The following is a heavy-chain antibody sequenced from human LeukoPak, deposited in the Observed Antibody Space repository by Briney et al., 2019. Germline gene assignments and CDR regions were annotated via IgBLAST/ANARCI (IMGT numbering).Heavy chain of an antibody. CDR2: TRNKANSYTT. CDR1: GFTSSDHY. Sequence: GGSLRLSCAASGFTSSDHYMDWVRQAPGKGLGWVGRTRNKANSYTTEYAASVKGRFTISRDDSKNSLYLQMNSLKTEDTAVYYCASGLGYLFDYWGQGTLVTVSS. V-gene: IGHV3-72*01. J-gene: IGHJ4*02. D-gene: IGHD3-16*01. CDR3: ASGLGYLFDY.